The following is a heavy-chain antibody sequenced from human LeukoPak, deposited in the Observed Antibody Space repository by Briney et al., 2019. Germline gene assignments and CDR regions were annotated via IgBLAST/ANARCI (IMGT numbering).Heavy chain of an antibody. D-gene: IGHD4-17*01. CDR2: IIPIFGTA. V-gene: IGHV1-69*05. CDR3: ARGIVTTVTTRDY. J-gene: IGHJ4*02. CDR1: GGTFSSYA. Sequence: SVKVSCKASGGTFSSYAISWVRQAPGQGLEWMGRIIPIFGTANYAQKFQGRVAITTDESTSTAYMELSSLRSEDTAVYYCARGIVTTVTTRDYWGQGTLVTVSS.